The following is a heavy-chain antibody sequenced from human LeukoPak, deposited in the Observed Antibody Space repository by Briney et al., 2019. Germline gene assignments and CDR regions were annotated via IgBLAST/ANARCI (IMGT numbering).Heavy chain of an antibody. Sequence: SQTLSLTCTVSGGSISSGGYYWSWIRQHPGKGLEWIGYIYYSGSTYYNPSLKSRVTISVDTSKNQFSLKLSSVTAADTAVYYCAREYSGSYAGAFDIWGQGTMVTVSS. J-gene: IGHJ3*02. V-gene: IGHV4-31*03. CDR3: AREYSGSYAGAFDI. CDR1: GGSISSGGYY. CDR2: IYYSGST. D-gene: IGHD1-26*01.